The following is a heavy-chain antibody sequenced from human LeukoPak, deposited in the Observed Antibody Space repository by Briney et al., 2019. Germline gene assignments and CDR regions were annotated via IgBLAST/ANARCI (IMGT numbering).Heavy chain of an antibody. V-gene: IGHV1-2*02. CDR1: GSTFTGYY. CDR2: IDPNSGGT. Sequence: ASVKVYCKASGSTFTGYYMHWVRQAPGQGLEWMGWIDPNSGGTNYAQKFQGRVTMTRDTSISTAYMELSRLRSDDTAVYYCARSALNYYDSSGYYDAFDIWGQGTMVTVSS. J-gene: IGHJ3*02. CDR3: ARSALNYYDSSGYYDAFDI. D-gene: IGHD3-22*01.